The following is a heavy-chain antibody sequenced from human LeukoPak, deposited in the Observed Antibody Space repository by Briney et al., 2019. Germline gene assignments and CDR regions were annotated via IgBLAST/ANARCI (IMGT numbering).Heavy chain of an antibody. Sequence: GGSLRLSCAASGFIFSNAWMNWVRQAPGKGLEWVGRIKSKTEEGTTDYAAPVKGRFTISRDDSQNTVDLQISSLTAEDTAMYFCTTTYIVASTRKFGDYWGQGTLAVVSS. CDR2: IKSKTEEGTT. CDR3: TTTYIVASTRKFGDY. V-gene: IGHV3-15*01. CDR1: GFIFSNAW. D-gene: IGHD5-12*01. J-gene: IGHJ4*02.